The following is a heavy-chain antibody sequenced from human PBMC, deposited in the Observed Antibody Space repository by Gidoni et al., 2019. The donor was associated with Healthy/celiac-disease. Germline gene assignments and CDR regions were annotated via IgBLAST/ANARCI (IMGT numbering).Heavy chain of an antibody. D-gene: IGHD2-2*01. Sequence: QVQLVETGGGVVQPGRYLRLYCAASGVTLSSYGMPWVRQAPGKRLEWVAVISYDGRNKYYADSVKGRFTISRDNSKNTLYLQMNSLRAEDTAVYYCAKDGGYCSSTSCYSPFDYWGQGTLVTVSS. J-gene: IGHJ4*02. CDR3: AKDGGYCSSTSCYSPFDY. CDR2: ISYDGRNK. V-gene: IGHV3-30*18. CDR1: GVTLSSYG.